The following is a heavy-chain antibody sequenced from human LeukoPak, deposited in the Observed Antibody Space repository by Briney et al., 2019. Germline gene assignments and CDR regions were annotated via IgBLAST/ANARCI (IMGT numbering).Heavy chain of an antibody. V-gene: IGHV3-23*01. CDR1: GFTITTYA. Sequence: GGSLRLSCAASGFTITTYAVNWVRQAPGRGLEWVSGIGGGGTEYYADSVKGRFIISSDSSQNFVHLQMNSLTVEDTALYYCARAQPALDYWGQGTLVTVSS. J-gene: IGHJ4*02. CDR2: IGGGGTE. D-gene: IGHD2-2*01. CDR3: ARAQPALDY.